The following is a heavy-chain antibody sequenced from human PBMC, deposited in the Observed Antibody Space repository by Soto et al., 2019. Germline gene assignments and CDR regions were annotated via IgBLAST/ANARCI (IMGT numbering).Heavy chain of an antibody. CDR1: GFTFNTYN. D-gene: IGHD3-10*01. CDR2: ISSSSYTI. Sequence: GGSLRLSCTASGFTFNTYNMNWVRQAPGKGLGWVSYISSSSYTIKYADSVEGRFTVSRDNGKKSLYLQMNSLRDEDTAVYFCAREISLSAGSYFDYWGQGTLVTVSS. J-gene: IGHJ4*02. V-gene: IGHV3-48*02. CDR3: AREISLSAGSYFDY.